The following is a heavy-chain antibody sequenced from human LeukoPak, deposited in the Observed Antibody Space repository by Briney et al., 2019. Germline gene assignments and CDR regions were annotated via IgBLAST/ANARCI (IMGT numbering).Heavy chain of an antibody. D-gene: IGHD5-18*01. J-gene: IGHJ5*02. CDR1: GGSISSYY. Sequence: SETLSLTCTISGGSISSYYWSWIRQPAGKGLEWIGRIDTNGSTNYNPSLKSRVTISVDKSKNQFSLKLSSVTAADTAVYYCARAASAMVDLNWFDPWGQGTLVTVSS. CDR2: IDTNGST. V-gene: IGHV4-4*07. CDR3: ARAASAMVDLNWFDP.